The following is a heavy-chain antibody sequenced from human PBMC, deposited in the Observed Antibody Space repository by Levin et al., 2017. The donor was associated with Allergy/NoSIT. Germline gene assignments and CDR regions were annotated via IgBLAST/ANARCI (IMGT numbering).Heavy chain of an antibody. Sequence: SGPTLVKPTQTLTLTCTFSGFSLNTFGVGVGWIRQPPGKALEWLGIIYWNDDKRYSPSVKNRLTLTKDTSKNQVVLRMIDMDPLDTGTYYCAHSFWNGYCRGSTGGRFDPWGQGTLVTVAS. V-gene: IGHV2-5*01. CDR3: AHSFWNGYCRGSTGGRFDP. CDR1: GFSLNTFGVG. D-gene: IGHD2-15*01. CDR2: IYWNDDK. J-gene: IGHJ5*02.